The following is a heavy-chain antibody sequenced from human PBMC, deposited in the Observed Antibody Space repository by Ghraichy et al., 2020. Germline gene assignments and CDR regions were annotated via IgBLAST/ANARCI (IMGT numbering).Heavy chain of an antibody. Sequence: SETLSLTCTVSGGSISSYYWSWIRQPPGKGLEWIGYIYYSGSTNYNPSLKSRVTISVDTSKNQFSLKLSSVTAADTAVYYCASESYSSGYFDYWGQGTLVTVSS. D-gene: IGHD6-19*01. CDR2: IYYSGST. J-gene: IGHJ4*02. CDR3: ASESYSSGYFDY. CDR1: GGSISSYY. V-gene: IGHV4-59*01.